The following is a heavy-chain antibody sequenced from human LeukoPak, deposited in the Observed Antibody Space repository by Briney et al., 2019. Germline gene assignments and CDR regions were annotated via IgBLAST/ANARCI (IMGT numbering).Heavy chain of an antibody. CDR3: ARSEEVVVGASYYYGMDV. CDR2: ISGGSGNT. J-gene: IGHJ6*02. Sequence: GGSLRLSCAASRFTFSDYYMSWIRQAPGKGLEWLSYISGGSGNTNYADSVKGRFTISRDNAKNSLYLQMNSLRAEDTAVYYCARSEEVVVGASYYYGMDVWGQGTIVTVSS. D-gene: IGHD2-15*01. V-gene: IGHV3-11*03. CDR1: RFTFSDYY.